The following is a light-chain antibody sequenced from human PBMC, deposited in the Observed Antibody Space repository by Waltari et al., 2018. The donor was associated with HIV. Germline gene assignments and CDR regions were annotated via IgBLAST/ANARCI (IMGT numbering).Light chain of an antibody. CDR1: SSNIQRNH. CDR2: KDN. J-gene: IGLJ3*02. V-gene: IGLV1-47*01. CDR3: AVWDESLDGWL. Sequence: QSELTQSPSASGTPGPRITISCSGCSSNIQRNHVYWYKQFPGATPKVLIYKDNERPSGVPDRISGSKSGTSASLLISGLRSDDEADYYCAVWDESLDGWLFGGGTKLTVL.